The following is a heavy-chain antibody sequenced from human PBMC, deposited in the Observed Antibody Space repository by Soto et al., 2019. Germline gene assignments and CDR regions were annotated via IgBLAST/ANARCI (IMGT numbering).Heavy chain of an antibody. D-gene: IGHD4-17*01. J-gene: IGHJ3*02. V-gene: IGHV3-30-3*01. Sequence: GGSLRLSCAASGFTFSNYAVHWVRQAPGKGLEWVAFISFDGSNQYYADSVKGRSTISRDNSKNTLSLQMNSLRPEDTAVYYCARTIVDSGAFDIWGQGTMVTVSS. CDR1: GFTFSNYA. CDR3: ARTIVDSGAFDI. CDR2: ISFDGSNQ.